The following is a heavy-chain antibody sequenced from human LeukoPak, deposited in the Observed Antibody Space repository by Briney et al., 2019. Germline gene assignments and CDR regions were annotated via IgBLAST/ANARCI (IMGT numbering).Heavy chain of an antibody. D-gene: IGHD1-1*01. J-gene: IGHJ4*02. CDR2: ISWDGGST. CDR1: GFTFSSYA. V-gene: IGHV3-43*02. CDR3: AKDRGLERPYYFDY. Sequence: GGSLRLSCAASGFTFSSYAMSWVRQAPGKGLEWVSLISWDGGSTYYADSVKGRFTISRDNSKNSLYLQMNSLRTEDTALYYCAKDRGLERPYYFDYWGQGTLVTVSS.